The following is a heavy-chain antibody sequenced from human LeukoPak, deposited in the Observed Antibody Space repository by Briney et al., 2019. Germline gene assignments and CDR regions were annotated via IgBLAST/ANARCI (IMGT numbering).Heavy chain of an antibody. J-gene: IGHJ6*02. CDR1: GFTFSDYA. Sequence: PGGSLRLSCAASGFTFSDYAMHWVRQAPGKGLEWVAVISKDGSDKYYPGSVRGRFTISRDNSKNTIYLQMDSLRAEDTAIYYCARDRATGVVISIPLYYYGMDVWGQGTTVTVSS. CDR3: ARDRATGVVISIPLYYYGMDV. CDR2: ISKDGSDK. D-gene: IGHD3-3*01. V-gene: IGHV3-30-3*01.